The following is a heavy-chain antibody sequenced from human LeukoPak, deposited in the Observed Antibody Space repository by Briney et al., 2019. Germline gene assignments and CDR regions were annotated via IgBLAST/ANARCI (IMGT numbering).Heavy chain of an antibody. CDR3: ARTSVYFDY. V-gene: IGHV4-59*01. CDR2: IYYSGST. J-gene: IGHJ4*02. Sequence: PSETLSLTCTVSGGSISSYYWSWIRQPPGKGLEWIGYIYYSGSTNYNPSLKSRVTISVDTSKNQFSLKLSSVTAADTAVYYCARTSVYFDYWGQGTLVTVPS. CDR1: GGSISSYY.